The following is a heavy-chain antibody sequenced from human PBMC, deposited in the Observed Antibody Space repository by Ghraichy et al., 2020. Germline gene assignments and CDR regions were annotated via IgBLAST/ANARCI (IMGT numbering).Heavy chain of an antibody. CDR1: GFIFSGYW. V-gene: IGHV3-7*01. D-gene: IGHD6-19*01. J-gene: IGHJ4*02. Sequence: ETLSLTCAASGFIFSGYWMSWVRQVPGKGLEWVANIKKDGSEKYYVDSVKGRFTISRDNAKNSLYLQMNSLRAEDTAVYYCARDLGSGWYFDYWGQGTLVTVSS. CDR2: IKKDGSEK. CDR3: ARDLGSGWYFDY.